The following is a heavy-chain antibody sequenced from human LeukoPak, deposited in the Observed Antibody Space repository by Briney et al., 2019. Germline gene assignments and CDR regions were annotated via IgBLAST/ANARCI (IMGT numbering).Heavy chain of an antibody. CDR1: GFTFSSYG. V-gene: IGHV3-30*02. J-gene: IGHJ4*02. Sequence: GGSLRLSCAASGFTFSSYGMHWVRQAPGKGLEWVAFIRYDGSNKYYADSVKGRFTISRDNSRNTLYVQMNSLRAEDTAVYYCAKTPASRFFDSRQYYFDYWGQGTLVTVSS. D-gene: IGHD3-9*01. CDR3: AKTPASRFFDSRQYYFDY. CDR2: IRYDGSNK.